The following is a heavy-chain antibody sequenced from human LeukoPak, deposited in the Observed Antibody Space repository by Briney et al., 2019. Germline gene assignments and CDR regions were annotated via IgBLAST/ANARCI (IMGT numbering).Heavy chain of an antibody. D-gene: IGHD3-22*01. CDR1: GGSISSSNW. CDR2: IYHSGST. J-gene: IGHJ3*02. CDR3: ARDTKYYYDSSGGLDI. Sequence: SETLSLTCAVSGGSISSSNWWSWVRQPPGKGLEWIGEIYHSGSTNYNPSLKSRVTISVDKSKNQFSLKLSSVTAADTAVYYCARDTKYYYDSSGGLDIWGQGTMVTVSS. V-gene: IGHV4-4*02.